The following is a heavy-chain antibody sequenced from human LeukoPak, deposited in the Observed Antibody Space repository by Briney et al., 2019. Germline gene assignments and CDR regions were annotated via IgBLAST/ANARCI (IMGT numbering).Heavy chain of an antibody. Sequence: GGSLRLSCAASGFTFSSYAMSWVRQAPGKGLEWVASINHNGNVNYYVDSVKGRFTISRDNAKNSLYLQMSNLRAEDTAVYFCARGSVLAAWGKGATV. CDR1: GFTFSSYA. CDR3: ARGSVLAA. V-gene: IGHV3-7*03. CDR2: INHNGNVN. J-gene: IGHJ6*03.